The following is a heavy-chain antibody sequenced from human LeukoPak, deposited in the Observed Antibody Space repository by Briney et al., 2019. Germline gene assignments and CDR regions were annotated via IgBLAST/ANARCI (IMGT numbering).Heavy chain of an antibody. Sequence: PGGSLRLSCAASGFTFSSYEMNWVRQAPGKGLEWVSYISSSGSTIYYADSVKGRFTISRDDSRSKVYLQLDTLSADDTAVYYCTMDPPDSGWAFWSWGQGALVTVSS. D-gene: IGHD6-19*01. CDR3: TMDPPDSGWAFWS. J-gene: IGHJ5*02. CDR2: ISSSGSTI. V-gene: IGHV3-48*03. CDR1: GFTFSSYE.